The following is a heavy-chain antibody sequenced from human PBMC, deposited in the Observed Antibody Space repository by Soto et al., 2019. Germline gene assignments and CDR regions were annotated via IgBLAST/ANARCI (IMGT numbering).Heavy chain of an antibody. CDR2: INTGNSYT. J-gene: IGHJ6*02. CDR3: TRVNTFFLIPDYCSCDIDV. CDR1: GYTFATYA. V-gene: IGHV1-3*04. Sequence: QVQLVQSGAEVKKPGASVKVSCKASGYTFATYAIHWVRQAPGQRLEWMGWINTGNSYTEYSQNFRGRVTITRDTAASTAYMELSSMRSEDAAMDYCTRVNTFFLIPDYCSCDIDVWGQGTTVTVAS. D-gene: IGHD3-16*01.